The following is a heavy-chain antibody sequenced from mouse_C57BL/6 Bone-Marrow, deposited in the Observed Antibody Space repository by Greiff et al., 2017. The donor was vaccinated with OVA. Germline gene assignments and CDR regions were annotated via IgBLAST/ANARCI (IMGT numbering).Heavy chain of an antibody. CDR2: ISSGGDYI. CDR1: GFTFSSYA. D-gene: IGHD1-1*01. CDR3: TSPVYYYGSNPYAMDY. J-gene: IGHJ4*01. Sequence: EVKLVESGEGLVKPGGSLKLSCAASGFTFSSYAMSWVRQTPEKRLEWVAYISSGGDYIYYADTVKGRFTISRDNARNTLYLQMSSLKSEDTAMYYCTSPVYYYGSNPYAMDYWGQGTSVTVSS. V-gene: IGHV5-9-1*02.